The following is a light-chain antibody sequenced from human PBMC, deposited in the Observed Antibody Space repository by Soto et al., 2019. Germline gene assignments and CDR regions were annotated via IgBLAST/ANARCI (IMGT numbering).Light chain of an antibody. CDR3: QQSYSIPPT. J-gene: IGKJ4*01. V-gene: IGKV1-39*01. CDR1: QSISRL. Sequence: DIQMTQSPSSLSASVGDRVTITCRASQSISRLLNWYQQKPGKAPKLLISSASTLQSGVPSRFSGSGSGTDFTLTISSLQPEDFATYYCQQSYSIPPTFGGGTKVEIK. CDR2: SAS.